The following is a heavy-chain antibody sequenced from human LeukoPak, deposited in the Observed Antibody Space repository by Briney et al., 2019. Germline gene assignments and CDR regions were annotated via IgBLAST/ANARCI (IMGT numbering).Heavy chain of an antibody. V-gene: IGHV3-9*01. CDR1: GFTFDDYA. CDR3: AKDIGCSGGSCYPRSNYYGMDV. D-gene: IGHD2-15*01. J-gene: IGHJ6*02. Sequence: GRSLRLSCAASGFTFDDYAMHWVRQAPGKGLEWVSGISWNSGSIVYADSVKGRFTISRDNAKNSLYLQMNSLRAEDTALYYCAKDIGCSGGSCYPRSNYYGMDVWGQGTTVTVSS. CDR2: ISWNSGSI.